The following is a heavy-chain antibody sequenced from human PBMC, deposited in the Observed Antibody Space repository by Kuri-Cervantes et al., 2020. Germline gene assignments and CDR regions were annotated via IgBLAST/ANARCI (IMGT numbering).Heavy chain of an antibody. CDR3: ARLLRLQFGTELYYFDY. V-gene: IGHV3-30*03. CDR2: ISYNGSNK. Sequence: GGSLRLSCAASGFTFSNYGMHWVRQAPGKGLEWVAVISYNGSNKYYVDPVKGRFTISRDNAKNSLYLQMNSLRAEDTAVYYCARLLRLQFGTELYYFDYWGQGTLVTVSS. D-gene: IGHD5-12*01. J-gene: IGHJ4*02. CDR1: GFTFSNYG.